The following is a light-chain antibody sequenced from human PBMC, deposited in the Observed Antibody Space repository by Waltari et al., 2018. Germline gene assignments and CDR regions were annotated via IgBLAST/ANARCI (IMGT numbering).Light chain of an antibody. CDR3: QQYNVWPRT. CDR1: QSVSDK. Sequence: EIVMTQSPATLSVSPGNRATLSCRASQSVSDKLAWYQQKPGQAPRLLIYGASKGASGIPDRFSGSGSGTEFTLTISSLQSEDFALYYCQQYNVWPRTFGPGTKVDIK. V-gene: IGKV3-15*01. J-gene: IGKJ3*01. CDR2: GAS.